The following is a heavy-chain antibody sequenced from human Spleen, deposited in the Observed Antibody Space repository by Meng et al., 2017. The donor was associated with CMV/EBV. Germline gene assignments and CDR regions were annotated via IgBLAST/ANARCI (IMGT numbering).Heavy chain of an antibody. CDR3: AVIGYCSGDYCYSPRFDY. D-gene: IGHD2-15*01. CDR2: IKKDGSEK. J-gene: IGHJ4*02. CDR1: GFTFSNYW. V-gene: IGHV3-7*01. Sequence: GGSLRLSCAASGFTFSNYWMSWVRQTPGKGLEWVANIKKDGSEKYYVDSVKGRFTISRDNAKNSLFLQMNRLRAEDTAVYYCAVIGYCSGDYCYSPRFDYWGQGTLVTVSS.